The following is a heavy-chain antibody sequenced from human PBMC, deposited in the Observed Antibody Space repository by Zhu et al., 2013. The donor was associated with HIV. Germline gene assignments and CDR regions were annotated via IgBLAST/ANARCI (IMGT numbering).Heavy chain of an antibody. D-gene: IGHD6-13*01. CDR1: GYTFTDYY. V-gene: IGHV1-18*01. Sequence: QVQLVQSGAEVKEPGASVRVSCKASGYTFTDYYIHWVRQAPGQGLEWMGWISAYNGNTNYAQKLQGRVTMTTDTSTSTAYMELRSLRSDDTAVYYCARDVRGIAAAGPYYYGMDVWGQGP. CDR2: ISAYNGNT. CDR3: ARDVRGIAAAGPYYYGMDV. J-gene: IGHJ6*02.